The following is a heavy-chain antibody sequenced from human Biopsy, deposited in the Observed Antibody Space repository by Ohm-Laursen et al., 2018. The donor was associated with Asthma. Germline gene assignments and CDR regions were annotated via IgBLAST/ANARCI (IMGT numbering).Heavy chain of an antibody. D-gene: IGHD3-3*01. J-gene: IGHJ4*02. CDR2: GGSYYDGGLK. CDR3: ARDVMEWYLPAFDF. CDR1: GFTFRSNA. Sequence: SLRLSCTASGFTFRSNAMHWVRQAPGKGLEWVAVGGSYYDGGLKYYADSVNGRFTVSRDDSKNNLHLQMNSLRPDDTAVYYCARDVMEWYLPAFDFWGQGTLVTVSS. V-gene: IGHV3-30*04.